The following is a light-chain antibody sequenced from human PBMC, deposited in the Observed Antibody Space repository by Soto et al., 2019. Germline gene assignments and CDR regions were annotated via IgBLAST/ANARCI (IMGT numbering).Light chain of an antibody. V-gene: IGKV3-20*01. J-gene: IGKJ4*01. CDR2: GAS. Sequence: EIVLTQSPDTLSLSPGERATLSCRASQSVSSPDLAWYQQKPGQAPRLLIYGASSRITGIPDRFSGSGSGTDFTLTISRLEAEDFAGYFCQHYSSSLTFGGGTKVEIK. CDR3: QHYSSSLT. CDR1: QSVSSPD.